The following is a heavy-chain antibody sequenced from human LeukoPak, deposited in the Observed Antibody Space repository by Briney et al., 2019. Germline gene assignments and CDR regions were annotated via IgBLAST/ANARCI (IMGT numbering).Heavy chain of an antibody. J-gene: IGHJ6*02. V-gene: IGHV6-1*01. CDR2: TYYRSKWYN. Sequence: HSQTLSLTCAISGDSVSSNSAAWNWIRQSPSRGLEWLGRTYYRSKWYNDYAVSVKSRITINPDTSKNQFSLQLNSVTPEDTAVYYCARDPEARARWVRYGMDVWGQGTTVTVSS. D-gene: IGHD1-26*01. CDR3: ARDPEARARWVRYGMDV. CDR1: GDSVSSNSAA.